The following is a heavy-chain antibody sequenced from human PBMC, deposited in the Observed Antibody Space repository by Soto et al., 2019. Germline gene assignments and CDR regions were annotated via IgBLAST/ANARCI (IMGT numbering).Heavy chain of an antibody. CDR1: GYTFTSYY. CDR2: INPRGGST. J-gene: IGHJ4*02. CDR3: ASATHFYYDSSGYFREGEPYFDY. V-gene: IGHV1-46*01. Sequence: GASVKVSCKASGYTFTSYYMHWVRQAPGQGHEWMGIINPRGGSTSYAQKFQGRVTTTRDTATSTVYRELSSLKSEDTAVYYCASATHFYYDSSGYFREGEPYFDYWVQGTLVTVSS. D-gene: IGHD3-22*01.